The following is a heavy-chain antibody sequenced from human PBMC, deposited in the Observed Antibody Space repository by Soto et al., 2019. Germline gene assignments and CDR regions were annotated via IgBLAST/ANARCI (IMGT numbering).Heavy chain of an antibody. CDR2: ISSNGGGT. D-gene: IGHD6-13*01. Sequence: EVQLLESGGGLVQPGGSLRLSCVASGFSFSDRAMGWVRQAPGKGLEWVSDISSNGGGTFYADSVKGRFTISRDNVKNTVHLQMNRLRDEDPATYYCAKRRGQQLENWQFDVWGRGSLVSVAS. V-gene: IGHV3-23*01. CDR1: GFSFSDRA. CDR3: AKRRGQQLENWQFDV. J-gene: IGHJ2*01.